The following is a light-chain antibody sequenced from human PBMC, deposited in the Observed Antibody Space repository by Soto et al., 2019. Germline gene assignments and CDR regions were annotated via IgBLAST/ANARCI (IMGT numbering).Light chain of an antibody. CDR1: SGHSSYA. V-gene: IGLV4-69*01. CDR2: LNIDGSH. CDR3: QTWVTGIVV. Sequence: QSVLTQSPSASASLGASVKLTCTLSSGHSSYAIAWHQQQPEKGPRYLMNLNIDGSHSKGDGIPDRFSGSSSGAERYLTISSLQSEDEADYYCQTWVTGIVVFGGGIKLTVL. J-gene: IGLJ2*01.